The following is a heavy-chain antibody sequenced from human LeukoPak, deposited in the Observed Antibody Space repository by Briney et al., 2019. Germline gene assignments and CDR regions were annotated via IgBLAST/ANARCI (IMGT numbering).Heavy chain of an antibody. D-gene: IGHD1-14*01. V-gene: IGHV3-23*01. CDR2: ISGSGGST. Sequence: PGGSLRLSCAASGFTFSDYYMSWVRQAPGKGLEWVSAISGSGGSTYYADSVKGRFTISRDNSKNTLYLQMSSLRVEDTAMYYCARDPIMGAPDYFDHWGQGTLVTVSS. CDR3: ARDPIMGAPDYFDH. CDR1: GFTFSDYY. J-gene: IGHJ4*02.